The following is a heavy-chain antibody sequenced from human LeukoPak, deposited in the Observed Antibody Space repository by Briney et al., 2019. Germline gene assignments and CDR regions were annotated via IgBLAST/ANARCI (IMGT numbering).Heavy chain of an antibody. CDR2: ISGSGGST. CDR1: GFTFSSYA. J-gene: IGHJ6*04. CDR3: AKFGGGYGSGSYGEYYYYYYGMDV. Sequence: AGGSLRLSCAASGFTFSSYAMSWVRQAPGKGLEWVSAISGSGGSTYYADSAKGRFTISRDNSKNTLYLQMNSLRAEDTAVYYCAKFGGGYGSGSYGEYYYYYYGMDVWGKGTTVTVSS. D-gene: IGHD3-10*01. V-gene: IGHV3-23*01.